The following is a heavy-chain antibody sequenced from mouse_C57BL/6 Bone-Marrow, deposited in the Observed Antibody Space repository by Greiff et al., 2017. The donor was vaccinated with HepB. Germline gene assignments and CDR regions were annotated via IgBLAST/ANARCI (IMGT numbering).Heavy chain of an antibody. CDR1: GFYINDYY. CDR3: ARERGTTVVEDWYFHG. D-gene: IGHD1-1*01. CDR2: IDPEDGET. V-gene: IGHV14-2*01. Sequence: VQLQQSVAELVKPGASVKLSCTASGFYINDYYMHWVKQRTEQGLEWIGRIDPEDGETKYAPKFQGKATITADTSSNTAYLQLSSLTSEDTAVYYCARERGTTVVEDWYFHGWGTGTPVTVSS. J-gene: IGHJ1*03.